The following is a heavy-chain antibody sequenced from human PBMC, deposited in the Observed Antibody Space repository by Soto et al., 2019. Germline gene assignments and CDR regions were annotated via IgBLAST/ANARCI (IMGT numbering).Heavy chain of an antibody. Sequence: KSSETLSLTCTVSGCSISSSSYYWGWIRQPPGKGLEWIGSIYYSGSTYYNPSLKTRVTISVDTSKNQFSLKLSSVTAADTAVYYCARRKRSITIFGVVRTRPSDSFDLWGQGTMVTVSS. D-gene: IGHD3-3*01. V-gene: IGHV4-39*01. J-gene: IGHJ3*01. CDR2: IYYSGST. CDR3: ARRKRSITIFGVVRTRPSDSFDL. CDR1: GCSISSSSYY.